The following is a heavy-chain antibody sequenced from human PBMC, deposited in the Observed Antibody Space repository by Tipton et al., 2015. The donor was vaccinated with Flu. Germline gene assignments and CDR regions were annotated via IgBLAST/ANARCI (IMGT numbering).Heavy chain of an antibody. Sequence: QVQLVQSGAEVKKPGASVKVSCKASGYSFTTYYMHWVRQAPGQGLEWMGIINPSGSGTTYAQKFQGRVTMARDTSTSTVYMELSSLRSEDTAVYYCAREGLGFCSGGSCYGYYAMDVWGKGTTVTVSS. CDR2: INPSGSGT. J-gene: IGHJ6*04. D-gene: IGHD2-15*01. V-gene: IGHV1-46*01. CDR1: GYSFTTYY. CDR3: AREGLGFCSGGSCYGYYAMDV.